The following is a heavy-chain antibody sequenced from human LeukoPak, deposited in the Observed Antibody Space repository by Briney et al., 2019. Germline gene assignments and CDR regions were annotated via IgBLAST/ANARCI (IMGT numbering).Heavy chain of an antibody. V-gene: IGHV1-69*13. CDR1: GGTFSSYA. J-gene: IGHJ4*02. D-gene: IGHD3-22*01. CDR2: IIPIFGTA. CDR3: ARGTYYYDSSGLRYFDY. Sequence: SVTVSCTASGGTFSSYAISWVRQAPGQGLEWMGGIIPIFGTANYAQKFQGRVTITADESTSTVYMELSSLRSEDTAVYYCARGTYYYDSSGLRYFDYWGQGTLVTVSS.